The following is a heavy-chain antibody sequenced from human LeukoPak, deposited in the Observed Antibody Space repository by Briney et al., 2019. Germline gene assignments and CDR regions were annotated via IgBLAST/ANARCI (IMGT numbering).Heavy chain of an antibody. D-gene: IGHD3-22*01. CDR1: GFSFSHYY. V-gene: IGHV3-11*05. Sequence: KPGGSLRLSCAASGFSFSHYYMSWIRQAPGKGLEWVSYISSSSGYTNYADSVKGRFTISRDNAKNALYLHMGSLRAEDTALYYCARGGGSYYDSSDYYREEYSHHWGQGTLVTVSS. J-gene: IGHJ1*01. CDR3: ARGGGSYYDSSDYYREEYSHH. CDR2: ISSSSGYT.